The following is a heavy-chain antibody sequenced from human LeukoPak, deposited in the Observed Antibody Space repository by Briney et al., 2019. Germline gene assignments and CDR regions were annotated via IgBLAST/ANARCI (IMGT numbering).Heavy chain of an antibody. CDR1: GYTFTNYY. D-gene: IGHD1-26*01. V-gene: IGHV1-46*03. CDR2: INPSGGST. Sequence: ASVEVSCKASGYTFTNYYIHWVRQAPGQGLEWMGIINPSGGSTNYAQKFQGRVTMTRDTSTNTIYMELSSLRSEDTAVYYCARGGVVGATSSWFDPWGQGTLVTVSS. CDR3: ARGGVVGATSSWFDP. J-gene: IGHJ5*02.